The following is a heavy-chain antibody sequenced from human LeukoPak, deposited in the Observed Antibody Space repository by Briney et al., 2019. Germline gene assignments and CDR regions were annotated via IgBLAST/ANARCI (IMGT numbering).Heavy chain of an antibody. Sequence: GGSLRLSCAASGFSFGDFGMSWVRQAPGKGLEWVSGINWNGVGTSYIDSVKGRFTVSRDNAKNSLYLQMNSLRGEDTALYFCARGSYDCSADHRLFYYGMEVWGQGTPVTVSS. J-gene: IGHJ6*02. V-gene: IGHV3-20*04. CDR3: ARGSYDCSADHRLFYYGMEV. CDR1: GFSFGDFG. D-gene: IGHD3-22*01. CDR2: INWNGVGT.